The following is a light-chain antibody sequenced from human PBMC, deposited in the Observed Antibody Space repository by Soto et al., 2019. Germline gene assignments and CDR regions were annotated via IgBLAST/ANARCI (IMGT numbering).Light chain of an antibody. J-gene: IGKJ4*01. V-gene: IGKV1-5*01. CDR3: QQYNSYRALT. CDR2: DAS. Sequence: DIQMTQSPSTLSASVGDRVTITCRASQSISSWLAWYQQKPGKAPKLLIYDASSLESGVPSRFSGSGSGTEFTLTISSLQPDDFATYYCQQYNSYRALTLGGGTKVDIK. CDR1: QSISSW.